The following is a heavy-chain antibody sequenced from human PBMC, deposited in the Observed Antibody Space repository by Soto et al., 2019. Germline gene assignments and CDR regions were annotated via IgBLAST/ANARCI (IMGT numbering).Heavy chain of an antibody. V-gene: IGHV3-7*01. Sequence: PGGSLRLSCAASGFTFNSYWMSWVRQAPGKGMEWVANIKQDGSEKYYVDSVKGRFTISRDNAKNSLYLQMNTLKAEDTAVYYCARACHSGHCPCDFDCWDLGNLVTVSS. CDR1: GFTFNSYW. D-gene: IGHD5-12*01. CDR3: ARACHSGHCPCDFDC. CDR2: IKQDGSEK. J-gene: IGHJ4*02.